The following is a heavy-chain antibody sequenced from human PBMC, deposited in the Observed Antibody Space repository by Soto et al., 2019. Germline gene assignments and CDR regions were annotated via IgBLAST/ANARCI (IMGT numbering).Heavy chain of an antibody. Sequence: GGSLRLSCAASGFTFSSYEMDWVRQAPGKGPEWVSYVGSSGSRIYYADSVKGRFTISRDNAKNSVYLQMTSLRAEDTAVYYCARATYTTSYYFDYWGQGTLVTVSS. CDR1: GFTFSSYE. CDR2: VGSSGSRI. CDR3: ARATYTTSYYFDY. D-gene: IGHD6-6*01. J-gene: IGHJ4*02. V-gene: IGHV3-48*03.